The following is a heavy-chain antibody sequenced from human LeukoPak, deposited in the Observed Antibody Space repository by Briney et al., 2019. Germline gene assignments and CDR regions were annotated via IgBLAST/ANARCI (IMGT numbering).Heavy chain of an antibody. CDR2: ISGSDGST. CDR3: AKFLEYTSSWYQAPFDY. CDR1: GFTFSNYA. V-gene: IGHV3-23*01. J-gene: IGHJ4*02. Sequence: GGSLRLSCAASGFTFSNYAMSWVRQAPGKGLEWVSAISGSDGSTYYADSVKGRFTISRDNSKNTLYLQMNSLRAEDTAVYYCAKFLEYTSSWYQAPFDYWGQGTLVTVSS. D-gene: IGHD6-6*01.